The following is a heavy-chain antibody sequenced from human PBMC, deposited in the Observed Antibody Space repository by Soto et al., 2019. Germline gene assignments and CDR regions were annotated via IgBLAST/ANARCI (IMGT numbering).Heavy chain of an antibody. D-gene: IGHD2-8*01. Sequence: LSLTCTVSGGSVSSVGYYWSWIRQHPGKGLEWIGYITYSGNTYYNPSLESRVTMSADTSKNQFSLKLSSVTAADTAVYFCVRGGSCTNGVCSVFDYWGQGTLVTVSS. CDR2: ITYSGNT. CDR1: GGSVSSVGYY. V-gene: IGHV4-31*03. J-gene: IGHJ4*02. CDR3: VRGGSCTNGVCSVFDY.